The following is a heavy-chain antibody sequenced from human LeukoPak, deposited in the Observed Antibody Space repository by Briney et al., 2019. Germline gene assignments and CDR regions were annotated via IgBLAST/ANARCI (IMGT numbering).Heavy chain of an antibody. V-gene: IGHV4-59*08. Sequence: PSETLSLTCSVSGGSIGTSYWSWIRQPPGKGLEWIGYIYYNGATNYNPSLKTRVTISLDTPKNQFSLKLKSVTASDTAVYYCARHYVFVSGGSSFDYWGLGLLVTVSS. J-gene: IGHJ4*02. CDR1: GGSIGTSY. D-gene: IGHD1-26*01. CDR3: ARHYVFVSGGSSFDY. CDR2: IYYNGAT.